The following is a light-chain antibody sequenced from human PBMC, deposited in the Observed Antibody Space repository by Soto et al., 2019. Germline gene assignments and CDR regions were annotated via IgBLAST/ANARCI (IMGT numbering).Light chain of an antibody. CDR2: EVS. J-gene: IGLJ1*01. CDR3: SSYTRSSTLYV. V-gene: IGLV2-14*01. Sequence: QSLLTQPASVSGSPGQSITISCTGTSSDVGDYNYVSWYQQHPGKAPKLMIYEVSNWPSGVSNRFSGSKSGNTASLTISGLQAEDEADYYCSSYTRSSTLYVFGTGTKVTVL. CDR1: SSDVGDYNY.